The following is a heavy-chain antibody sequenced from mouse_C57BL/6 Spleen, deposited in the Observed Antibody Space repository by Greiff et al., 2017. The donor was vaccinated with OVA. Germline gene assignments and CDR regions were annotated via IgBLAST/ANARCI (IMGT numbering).Heavy chain of an antibody. V-gene: IGHV1-66*01. D-gene: IGHD2-2*01. J-gene: IGHJ2*01. CDR2: IYPGSGNT. CDR3: ARLSSIYYGYDGDY. CDR1: GYSFTSYY. Sequence: QVQLQQSGPELVKPGASVKISCKASGYSFTSYYIHWVKQRPGQGLEWIGWIYPGSGNTKYNEKFKGKATLTADTSSSTAYMQLSSLTSEDSAVYYCARLSSIYYGYDGDYWGQGTTLTVSS.